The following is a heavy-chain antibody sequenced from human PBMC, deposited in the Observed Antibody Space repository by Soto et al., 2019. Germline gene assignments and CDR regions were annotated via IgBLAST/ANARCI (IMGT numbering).Heavy chain of an antibody. Sequence: GGSLRLSCAASGFTFSSYAMSWVRQAPGKGLEWVSAISGSGGSTYYADSVKGRFTISRDNSKNTLYLQMNSLRAEDTAVYYCAKSAGVTPLWFGELLHQYYYYGMDVWGQGTTVTVSS. J-gene: IGHJ6*02. V-gene: IGHV3-23*01. CDR3: AKSAGVTPLWFGELLHQYYYYGMDV. CDR1: GFTFSSYA. CDR2: ISGSGGST. D-gene: IGHD3-10*01.